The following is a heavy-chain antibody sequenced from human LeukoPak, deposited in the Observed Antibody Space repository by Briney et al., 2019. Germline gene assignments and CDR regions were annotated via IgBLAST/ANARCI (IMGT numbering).Heavy chain of an antibody. CDR3: AKDGPSSPGNFYYYYTMDV. D-gene: IGHD2-2*01. CDR1: GFTFNSYT. CDR2: ISGHAGST. J-gene: IGHJ6*03. Sequence: GGSLRLSCAASGFTFNSYTMYWVRQAPGKGLEWVSAISGHAGSTFYADSVKGRFTISRDNPKNTLYLQMNSLRVGDTAVYYCAKDGPSSPGNFYYYYTMDVWGKGTAVTVSS. V-gene: IGHV3-23*01.